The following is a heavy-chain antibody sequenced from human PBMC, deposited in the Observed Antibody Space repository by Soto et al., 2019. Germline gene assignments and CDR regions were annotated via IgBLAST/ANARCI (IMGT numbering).Heavy chain of an antibody. D-gene: IGHD2-15*01. J-gene: IGHJ6*02. CDR3: ARDTGLYCSGGSCYPPYYNGMDV. Sequence: GGSLRLSCAASGFTFSSYSMNWVRQAPGKGLEWVSYISSSSSTIYYADSVKGRFTISRDNAKNSLYLQMNSLRDEDTAVYYCARDTGLYCSGGSCYPPYYNGMDVWGQGPTVTVSS. CDR1: GFTFSSYS. CDR2: ISSSSSTI. V-gene: IGHV3-48*02.